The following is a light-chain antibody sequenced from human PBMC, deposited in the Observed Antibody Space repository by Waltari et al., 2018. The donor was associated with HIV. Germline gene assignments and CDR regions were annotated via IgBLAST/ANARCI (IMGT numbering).Light chain of an antibody. J-gene: IGKJ1*01. CDR2: AAS. CDR1: QKISDY. V-gene: IGKV1-39*01. CDR3: QQTYNTPPT. Sequence: DIQMTQFPSSLSASVRDRVTITCRASQKISDYLNWYQHKPGTAPKLLIYAASNLQSAVPSRFSASGSGTNFTLTISSLQPEDFATYYCQQTYNTPPTFGQGTKVDI.